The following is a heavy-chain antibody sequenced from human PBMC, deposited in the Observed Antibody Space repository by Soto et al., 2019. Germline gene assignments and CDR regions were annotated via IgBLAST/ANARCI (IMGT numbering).Heavy chain of an antibody. Sequence: EVQLVESGGGLVQPGGSLRLSCAASGFTFSSYWMSWVRQAPGKGLEWVANIKQDGSEKYYVDSVKGRFTISRDNAKNSLYLQMKSLRAEDTAVYCCARARTVAGTYYFDYWGQGTLVTVSS. J-gene: IGHJ4*02. CDR3: ARARTVAGTYYFDY. V-gene: IGHV3-7*01. D-gene: IGHD6-19*01. CDR1: GFTFSSYW. CDR2: IKQDGSEK.